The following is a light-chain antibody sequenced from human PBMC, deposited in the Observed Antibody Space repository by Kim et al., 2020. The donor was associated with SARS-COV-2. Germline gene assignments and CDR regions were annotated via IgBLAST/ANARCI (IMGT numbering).Light chain of an antibody. Sequence: ASVKRTCTLSGGNRSYVIAWHQHQPGKGPRYLMNLNSAGSHIKGDGIPDRFSGSVSGAERYLTISGLQSEDEADYYCQTWDTGIRVFGGGTQLTVL. CDR2: LNSAGSH. CDR3: QTWDTGIRV. CDR1: GGNRSYV. J-gene: IGLJ3*02. V-gene: IGLV4-69*01.